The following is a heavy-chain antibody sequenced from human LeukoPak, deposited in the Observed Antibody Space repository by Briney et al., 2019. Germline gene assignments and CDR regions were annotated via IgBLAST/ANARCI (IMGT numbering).Heavy chain of an antibody. CDR3: ARGASNSEALKPGAFDI. J-gene: IGHJ3*02. V-gene: IGHV4-39*07. CDR2: IYYSGST. Sequence: SETLSLTCAVSGVSISGSYYYWGWIRQPPGKGLEWIGNIYYSGSTYYNASRQSRVTISVETSKNQFSLKLSSVTAADTAVYYCARGASNSEALKPGAFDIWGQGTMVTVSS. CDR1: GVSISGSYYY. D-gene: IGHD4-23*01.